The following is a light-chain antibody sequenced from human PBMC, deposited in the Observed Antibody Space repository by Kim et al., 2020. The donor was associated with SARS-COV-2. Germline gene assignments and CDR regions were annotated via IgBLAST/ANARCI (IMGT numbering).Light chain of an antibody. Sequence: QSALTQPASVSGSPGQSITISCTGLSSDVGTYDLVSWYQQHPGKAPTLMIYAVNKRPSGIPDRFSGSKSGNTASLTISGLQTEDEADYYCCSYAGSRHTLVFGGGTQLTVI. V-gene: IGLV2-23*02. J-gene: IGLJ2*01. CDR1: SSDVGTYDL. CDR2: AVN. CDR3: CSYAGSRHTLV.